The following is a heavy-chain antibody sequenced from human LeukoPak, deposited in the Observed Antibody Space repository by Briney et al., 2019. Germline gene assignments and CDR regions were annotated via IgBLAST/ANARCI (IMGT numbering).Heavy chain of an antibody. J-gene: IGHJ4*02. CDR2: INPSGGST. CDR1: GYTFTRYY. V-gene: IGHV1-46*01. D-gene: IGHD4-17*01. CDR3: ARVHDYGDLRYLDY. Sequence: GSVKVSCKASGYTFTRYYMYWVRQAPGQGLEWMGIINPSGGSTSDSQKFQGRVTMTSHTSTSTVYMELSSLRSEDTAVYYCARVHDYGDLRYLDYWGQGTLVTVSS.